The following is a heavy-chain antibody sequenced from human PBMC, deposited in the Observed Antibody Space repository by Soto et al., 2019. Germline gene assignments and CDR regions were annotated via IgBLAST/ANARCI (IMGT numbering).Heavy chain of an antibody. CDR3: AKDPPIYGDYPTEYNWFDP. Sequence: GSLRLSCAASGFTFSSYGMHWVRQAPGKGLEWVAVISYDGSNKYYADSVKGRFTISRDNSKNTLYLQMNSLRAEDTAVYYCAKDPPIYGDYPTEYNWFDPWGQGTLVTVSS. CDR2: ISYDGSNK. CDR1: GFTFSSYG. V-gene: IGHV3-30*18. J-gene: IGHJ5*02. D-gene: IGHD4-17*01.